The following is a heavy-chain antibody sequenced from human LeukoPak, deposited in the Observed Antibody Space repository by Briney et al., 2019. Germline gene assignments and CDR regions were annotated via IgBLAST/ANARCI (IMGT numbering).Heavy chain of an antibody. CDR1: GYTFTGYY. CDR2: INPNSGGT. V-gene: IGHV1-2*02. Sequence: ASVKVSCKASGYTFTGYYMHWVRQAPGQGLEWMGWINPNSGGTNYAQKFQGRVTMTRDTSISTAYMELSRLRSDDTAVYYCARSTPRNTQTDDYGGQGTLVTVP. CDR3: ARSTPRNTQTDDY. J-gene: IGHJ4*02.